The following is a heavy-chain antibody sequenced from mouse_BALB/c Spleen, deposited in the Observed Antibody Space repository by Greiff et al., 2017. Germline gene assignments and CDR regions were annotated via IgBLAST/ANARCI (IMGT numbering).Heavy chain of an antibody. V-gene: IGHV14-3*02. CDR1: GFNIKDTY. D-gene: IGHD1-1*02. J-gene: IGHJ2*01. Sequence: VQLKQSGAELVKPGASVKLSCTASGFNIKDTYMHWVKQRPEQGLEWIGRIDPANGNTKYDPKFQGKATITADTSSNTAYLQLSSLTSEDTAVYYRARKGGFDYWGQGTTLTVSS. CDR2: IDPANGNT. CDR3: ARKGGFDY.